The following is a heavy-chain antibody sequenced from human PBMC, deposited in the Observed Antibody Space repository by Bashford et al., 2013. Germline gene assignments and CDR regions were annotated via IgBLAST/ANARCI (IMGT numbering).Heavy chain of an antibody. CDR3: ARDQPDYGSGSYYRY. Sequence: SETLSLTCAVSDASISSANWWSWVRQAPGKGLEWIGEVYPSGSTNYNPSLKSRVTISVDTSKNQFSLKLSSVTAADTAVYYCARDQPDYGSGSYYRYWGQGTLVTVSS. CDR2: VYPSGST. D-gene: IGHD3-10*01. J-gene: IGHJ4*02. CDR1: DASISSANW. V-gene: IGHV4-4*02.